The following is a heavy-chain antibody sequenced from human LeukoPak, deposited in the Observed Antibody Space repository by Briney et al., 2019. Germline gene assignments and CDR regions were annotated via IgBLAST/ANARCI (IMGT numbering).Heavy chain of an antibody. V-gene: IGHV4-38-2*02. Sequence: SETLSLTCTVSGYSISSGYYWGWIRQPPGKGLEWIGSIYHSGSTYYNPSLKSRVTISVDTSKNQFSLKLSSVTAADTAVYYCARDGKGYWSGSYLNWGQGTLVTVSS. CDR2: IYHSGST. J-gene: IGHJ4*02. CDR1: GYSISSGYY. CDR3: ARDGKGYWSGSYLN. D-gene: IGHD3-3*01.